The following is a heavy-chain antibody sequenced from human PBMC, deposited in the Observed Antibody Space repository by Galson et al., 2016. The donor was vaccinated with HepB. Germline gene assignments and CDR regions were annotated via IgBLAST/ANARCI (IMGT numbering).Heavy chain of an antibody. J-gene: IGHJ4*01. D-gene: IGHD3-3*01. CDR3: ARGTDFWSGSPPRF. Sequence: SLRLSCAASGFSFSSYGMHWGRQAPGKGLEWLAGIWYAGHNTFYADSVKGRITISRDTSNNTLYLALNSLGAEDTAVYYCARGTDFWSGSPPRFWGHGTLVTVSS. CDR1: GFSFSSYG. V-gene: IGHV3-33*01. CDR2: IWYAGHNT.